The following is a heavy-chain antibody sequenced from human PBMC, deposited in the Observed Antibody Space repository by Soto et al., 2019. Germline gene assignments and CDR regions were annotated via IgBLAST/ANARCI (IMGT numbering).Heavy chain of an antibody. V-gene: IGHV4-31*03. CDR3: ARDRAMVRAVTMDFDI. D-gene: IGHD3-10*01. CDR2: IYYSGST. J-gene: IGHJ3*02. CDR1: GGPISSGGYY. Sequence: SETLSLTCTVSGGPISSGGYYWSWIRQHPGKGLEWIGYIYYSGSTYYNPSLKSRVTISVDTSKNQFSLKLSSVTAADTAVYYCARDRAMVRAVTMDFDIWGQGTMVTVSS.